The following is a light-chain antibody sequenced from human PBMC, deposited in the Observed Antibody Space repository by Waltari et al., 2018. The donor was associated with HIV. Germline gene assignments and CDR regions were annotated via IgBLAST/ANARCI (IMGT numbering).Light chain of an antibody. V-gene: IGLV1-47*01. CDR2: RNN. J-gene: IGLJ3*02. CDR1: SSNIGSNY. CDR3: AAWDDSLSAWV. Sequence: QSVLTQPPSASGTPGQRVTISCSGSSSNIGSNYVYWYQQLPGTAPKLLIYRNNRRPSGVPDRFSGSKSGTSASLAISGLRSEDEADYYCAAWDDSLSAWVFGGGTKLTVL.